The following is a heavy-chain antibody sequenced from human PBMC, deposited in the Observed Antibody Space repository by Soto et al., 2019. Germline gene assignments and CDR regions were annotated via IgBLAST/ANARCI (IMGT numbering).Heavy chain of an antibody. D-gene: IGHD6-13*01. CDR1: GSSISSYY. CDR3: ASHSSHWPFFDF. J-gene: IGHJ4*02. Sequence: PSETLSLTCTGSGSSISSYYWSWIRQPPGKGLEWIGYIYYTGLSNSNPSLNSRVTMSVDTSKNQFSLKLSSVTAADTAVYYCASHSSHWPFFDFWGQGTLVTVSS. CDR2: IYYTGLS. V-gene: IGHV4-59*01.